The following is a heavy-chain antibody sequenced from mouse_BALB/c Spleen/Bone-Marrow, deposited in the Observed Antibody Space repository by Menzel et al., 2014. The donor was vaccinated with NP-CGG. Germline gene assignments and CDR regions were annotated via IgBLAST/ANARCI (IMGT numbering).Heavy chain of an antibody. V-gene: IGHV14-3*02. Sequence: VQLQQSGAELVKPGASVKLSCTASGFNIKDTYIHWAKQRPEQGLEWIGRIDPANADTKYGPKFQGKATITADTSSNTVYLQFISLTSEDTAIYYCVRAARTFDYWGQGTTLTVSS. CDR2: IDPANADT. CDR1: GFNIKDTY. D-gene: IGHD3-1*01. J-gene: IGHJ2*01. CDR3: VRAARTFDY.